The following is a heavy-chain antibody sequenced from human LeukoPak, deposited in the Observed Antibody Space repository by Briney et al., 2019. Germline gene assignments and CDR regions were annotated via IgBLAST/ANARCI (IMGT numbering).Heavy chain of an antibody. V-gene: IGHV3-30*18. CDR3: AKDGGIWSPAYHFDY. CDR1: GYIFSDHG. J-gene: IGHJ4*02. D-gene: IGHD6-13*01. Sequence: GRSLRLSCTASGYIFSDHGMHWVRQAPGKGLQWVAFISYDGTTQYYADSVRGRVTGSRDNSKNTLNLQMNSLRVEDTAVYFCAKDGGIWSPAYHFDYWGQGALVTVSS. CDR2: ISYDGTTQ.